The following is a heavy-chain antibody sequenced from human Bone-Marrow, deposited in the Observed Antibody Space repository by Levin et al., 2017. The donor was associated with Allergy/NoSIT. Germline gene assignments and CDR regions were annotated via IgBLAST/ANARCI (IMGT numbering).Heavy chain of an antibody. D-gene: IGHD1-1*01. CDR3: AKGETVWPYYYALDV. J-gene: IGHJ6*02. Sequence: PGESLKISCAASGFSFETYVMHWVRQAPGKGLESTAVITYDGAKQYYADSVTGRFTISRDNSEQMLHLQMESLREEDTAVDYCAKGETVWPYYYALDVWGQGTTVTVSS. V-gene: IGHV3-30-3*01. CDR1: GFSFETYV. CDR2: ITYDGAKQ.